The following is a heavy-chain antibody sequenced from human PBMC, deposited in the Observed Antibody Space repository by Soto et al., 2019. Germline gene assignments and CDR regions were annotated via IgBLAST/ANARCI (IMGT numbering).Heavy chain of an antibody. J-gene: IGHJ6*03. CDR3: ARALRYFDPFPYYYYYMDV. D-gene: IGHD3-9*01. V-gene: IGHV4-34*01. CDR1: GGSFSGYY. CDR2: INHSGST. Sequence: SETLSLTCAVYGGSFSGYYWSWIRQPPGKGLEWIGEINHSGSTNYNPSLKSRVTISVDTSKNQFSLKLSSVTAADTAVYYCARALRYFDPFPYYYYYMDVWGKGTTVTVSS.